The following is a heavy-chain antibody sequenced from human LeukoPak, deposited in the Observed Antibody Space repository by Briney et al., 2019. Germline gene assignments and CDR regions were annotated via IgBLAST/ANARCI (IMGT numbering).Heavy chain of an antibody. D-gene: IGHD6-13*01. CDR1: GYAFSSHP. J-gene: IGHJ4*02. V-gene: IGHV1-18*01. CDR2: LSVYNGHT. CDR3: ARLLVTEYKSGWYGHNFDH. Sequence: ASVKVSCKASGYAFSSHPVSWVRQAPGQGLEWMGWLSVYNGHTSYAQKFQGVFTMTTDTSTDTAYMELRSLRSDDTAVYYCARLLVTEYKSGWYGHNFDHWGQGTQVTVSS.